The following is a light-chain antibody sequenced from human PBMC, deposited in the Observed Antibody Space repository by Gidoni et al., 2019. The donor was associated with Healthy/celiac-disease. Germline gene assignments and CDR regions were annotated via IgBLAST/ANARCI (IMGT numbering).Light chain of an antibody. Sequence: QSALTQPASVSGSPGQSITISCTGTSSDVGGYHYVSWYQQHPGKAPTLMVYDVSNRPSGVSNRFSGSKSGNTASLTISGLQAEDEADYYCSSYTSSSTLCVFGTGTKVTVL. CDR2: DVS. CDR3: SSYTSSSTLCV. CDR1: SSDVGGYHY. V-gene: IGLV2-14*03. J-gene: IGLJ1*01.